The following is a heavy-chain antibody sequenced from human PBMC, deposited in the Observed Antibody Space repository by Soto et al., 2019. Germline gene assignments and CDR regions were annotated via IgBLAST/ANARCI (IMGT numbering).Heavy chain of an antibody. V-gene: IGHV1-69*02. J-gene: IGHJ4*02. Sequence: QVQLVQSGAEVKKPGSSVKVSCKASGGTFSSYTISWVRQAPGQGLEWMGRIIPILGIANYAQKFQGRVTITADKSTSTAYMELISLRSEDTAVYYCARGTLGYCSSTSWYGGKGLAYWGQGTLVTVS. CDR1: GGTFSSYT. CDR3: ARGTLGYCSSTSWYGGKGLAY. D-gene: IGHD2-2*01. CDR2: IIPILGIA.